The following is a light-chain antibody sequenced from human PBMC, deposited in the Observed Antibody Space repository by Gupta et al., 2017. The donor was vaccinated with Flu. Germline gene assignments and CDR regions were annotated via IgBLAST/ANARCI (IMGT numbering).Light chain of an antibody. CDR2: DAS. J-gene: IGKJ4*01. Sequence: SPGERATLSCRASQNVRKFLAWYQHKPGQAPRLLIYDASNRAMGIPARFSGSGSGTDFTLTISSLEPEDFAVYYCQQRSNWPLTFGGGTKVEI. V-gene: IGKV3-11*01. CDR1: QNVRKF. CDR3: QQRSNWPLT.